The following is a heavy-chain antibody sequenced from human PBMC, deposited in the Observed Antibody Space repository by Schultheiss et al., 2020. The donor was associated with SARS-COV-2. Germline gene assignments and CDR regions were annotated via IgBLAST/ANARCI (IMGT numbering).Heavy chain of an antibody. CDR3: AGPYGGNS. Sequence: SETLSLTCTVSGGAISRGGFHWSWIRQHPGKGLEWIGYIFENGDTYYNPSLRTRLTISVDTSKNQFSLTLTSVTAADTAVYYCAGPYGGNSWGQGTLVTVSS. D-gene: IGHD4-23*01. J-gene: IGHJ4*02. CDR1: GGAISRGGFH. CDR2: IFENGDT. V-gene: IGHV4-31*03.